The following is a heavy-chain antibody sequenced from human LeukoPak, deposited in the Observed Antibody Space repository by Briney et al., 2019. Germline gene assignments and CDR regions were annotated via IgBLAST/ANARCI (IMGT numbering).Heavy chain of an antibody. CDR1: GGSISSSSYY. CDR2: IYYSGST. CDR3: ARRSPITMVRGVMRGYYFDY. J-gene: IGHJ4*02. V-gene: IGHV4-39*01. Sequence: SETLSLTCTVSGGSISSSSYYWGWIRQPPGKGLEWIGSIYYSGSTYYNPSLKSQVTISVDTSKNQFSLKLSSVTAADTAVYYCARRSPITMVRGVMRGYYFDYWGQGTLATVSS. D-gene: IGHD3-10*01.